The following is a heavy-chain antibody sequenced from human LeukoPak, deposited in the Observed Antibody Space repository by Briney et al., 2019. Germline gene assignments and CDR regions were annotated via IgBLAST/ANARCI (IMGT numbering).Heavy chain of an antibody. Sequence: SETLSLTCTVSGGSISSYYWSWIRQPPGKGLEWIGYIYYSGSTNYNPSLKSRVTISVDTSKNQFSLKLSSVTAADTAVYYCARHVASDYGDYYFDYWGQGTLVTVSS. J-gene: IGHJ4*02. D-gene: IGHD4-17*01. CDR1: GGSISSYY. CDR2: IYYSGST. V-gene: IGHV4-59*08. CDR3: ARHVASDYGDYYFDY.